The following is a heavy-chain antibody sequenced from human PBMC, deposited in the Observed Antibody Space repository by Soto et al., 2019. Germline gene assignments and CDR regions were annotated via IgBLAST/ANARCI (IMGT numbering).Heavy chain of an antibody. J-gene: IGHJ6*02. CDR1: GFTFSSYA. CDR3: TSDRPYVGPAYYDFWSGYSGSYYYYGMDV. CDR2: IKSKTDGGTT. Sequence: PGGSLRLSCAASGFTFSSYAMHWVRQAPGKGLEWVGRIKSKTDGGTTDYAAPVKGRFTISRDDSKNTLYLQMNSLKTEDTAVYYCTSDRPYVGPAYYDFWSGYSGSYYYYGMDVWGQGTTVTVSS. V-gene: IGHV3-15*07. D-gene: IGHD3-3*01.